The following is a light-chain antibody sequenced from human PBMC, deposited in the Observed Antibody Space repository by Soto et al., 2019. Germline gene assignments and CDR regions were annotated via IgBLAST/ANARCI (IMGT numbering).Light chain of an antibody. CDR2: DAS. CDR3: QQYNRWPPWT. V-gene: IGKV3-15*01. Sequence: EIVMSQSPATLSVSPGERAALSCRASQRVGSYLAWYQQKRGQAPRLLIYDASTRAPGIPARFSGSGSGTEFTLTISSLQSEDFAIYYCQQYNRWPPWTFGQGTEVEIK. J-gene: IGKJ1*01. CDR1: QRVGSY.